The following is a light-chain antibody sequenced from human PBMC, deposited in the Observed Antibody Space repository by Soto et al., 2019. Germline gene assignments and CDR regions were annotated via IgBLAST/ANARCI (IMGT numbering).Light chain of an antibody. V-gene: IGLV2-14*03. J-gene: IGLJ1*01. CDR3: SSYTSSSTPYV. CDR1: NSDVGGYTY. CDR2: DVS. Sequence: QSALTQPASVSGCPGQSITISCTGTNSDVGGYTYVSWYQQHPGKAPKLMIYDVSNRPSGVSNRFSGSKSGNTASLTISGLQADDEADYYCSSYTSSSTPYVFGTGTKLTVL.